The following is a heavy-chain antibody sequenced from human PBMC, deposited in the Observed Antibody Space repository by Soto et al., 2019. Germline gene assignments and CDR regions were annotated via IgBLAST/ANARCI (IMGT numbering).Heavy chain of an antibody. Sequence: SVKVSCKASGGTFSSYAISWVRQAPGQGLEWMGGIIPIFGTANYAQKFQGRVTITADESTSTAYMELSSLRSEDTAVYYCARYSSPSGYCSGGSCYYYGMDIWGKGTTVTVSS. CDR1: GGTFSSYA. CDR3: ARYSSPSGYCSGGSCYYYGMDI. D-gene: IGHD2-15*01. J-gene: IGHJ6*04. V-gene: IGHV1-69*13. CDR2: IIPIFGTA.